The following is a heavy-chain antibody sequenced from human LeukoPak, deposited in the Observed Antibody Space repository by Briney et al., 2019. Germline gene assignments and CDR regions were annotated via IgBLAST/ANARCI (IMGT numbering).Heavy chain of an antibody. V-gene: IGHV4-4*02. J-gene: IGHJ4*02. CDR3: ARGFTTVTTSFGY. Sequence: SGTLSLTCAVSGGSISSSNWWSWVRRPPGKGLEWIGEIYHSGSTNYNPSLKSRVTISVDKSKNQFSLKLSSVTAADTAVYYCARGFTTVTTSFGYWGQGTLVTVSS. D-gene: IGHD4-11*01. CDR1: GGSISSSNW. CDR2: IYHSGST.